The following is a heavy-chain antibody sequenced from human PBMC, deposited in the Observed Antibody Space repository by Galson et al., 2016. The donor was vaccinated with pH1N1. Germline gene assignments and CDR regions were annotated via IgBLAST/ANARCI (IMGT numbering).Heavy chain of an antibody. Sequence: SVKVSCKASGGTFSNSAISWVRQAPGQGLEWMGGISPIFGSINYAQRFQGRVTVSADIVTNTAYMELSRLRSEDTAIYYCATAGPLVREILYYSYAMDVWGQGTTVTVSS. V-gene: IGHV1-69*06. J-gene: IGHJ6*02. CDR3: ATAGPLVREILYYSYAMDV. CDR1: GGTFSNSA. D-gene: IGHD3-10*01. CDR2: ISPIFGSI.